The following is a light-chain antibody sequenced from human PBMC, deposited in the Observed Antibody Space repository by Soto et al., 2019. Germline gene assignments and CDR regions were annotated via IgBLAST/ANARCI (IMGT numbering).Light chain of an antibody. V-gene: IGLV2-14*01. CDR2: DVT. Sequence: QSALTQPASVSGSPGQSITISCTGSSSDVGGCNYVSWYQQHPGKAPKLMIYDVTNRPSGVSDRFSGFKSGDTASLTITGLQAEDEADYYCSSYTSSSTLYVFGTGTKLTVL. CDR1: SSDVGGCNY. CDR3: SSYTSSSTLYV. J-gene: IGLJ1*01.